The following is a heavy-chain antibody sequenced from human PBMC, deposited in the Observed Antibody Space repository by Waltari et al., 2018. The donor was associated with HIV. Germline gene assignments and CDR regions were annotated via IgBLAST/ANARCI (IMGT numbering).Heavy chain of an antibody. D-gene: IGHD5-12*01. J-gene: IGHJ4*02. CDR3: ARETLGRGYENDY. CDR2: IGNGGSPK. Sequence: QVQLVASGGGLVKSGGSLTLSCAASGFQFSDSYLGWLRQAPGKGLEWISYIGNGGSPKYYANSVKGRFTISRDNAENSLYLQMNSLRAEDTAVYYCARETLGRGYENDYWGQGTLVTVSS. CDR1: GFQFSDSY. V-gene: IGHV3-11*01.